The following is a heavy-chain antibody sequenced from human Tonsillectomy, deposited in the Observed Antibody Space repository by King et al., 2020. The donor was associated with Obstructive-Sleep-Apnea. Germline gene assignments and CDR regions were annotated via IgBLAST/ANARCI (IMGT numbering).Heavy chain of an antibody. CDR1: GYSFTNYW. V-gene: IGHV5-10-1*03. CDR3: ARQNLDNWFDP. J-gene: IGHJ5*02. CDR2: IDPSDFYT. Sequence: VQLVESGAEVKKPGESLRISCKGSGYSFTNYWITWVRQMPGKGLEWMGRIDPSDFYTNYSPSFQGNVTIPADKSISTAYLQWSSLKSSDTAMYYCARQNLDNWFDPWGQGTQVTVSS.